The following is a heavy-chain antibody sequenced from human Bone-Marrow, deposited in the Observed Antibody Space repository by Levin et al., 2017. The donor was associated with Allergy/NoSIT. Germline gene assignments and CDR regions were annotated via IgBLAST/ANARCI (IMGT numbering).Heavy chain of an antibody. V-gene: IGHV1-69*13. J-gene: IGHJ2*01. CDR2: IIPIFATP. D-gene: IGHD2-2*01. CDR1: GGTFNTYA. CDR3: ASYATSYSQASGYWFFDL. Sequence: SVKVSCSASGGTFNTYAISWVRQVPGQGLEWMGGIIPIFATPTYAQNFQGRVTITADESTSTAYMELSSLRSEDTAVYFCASYATSYSQASGYWFFDLWGPGTRVAVSS.